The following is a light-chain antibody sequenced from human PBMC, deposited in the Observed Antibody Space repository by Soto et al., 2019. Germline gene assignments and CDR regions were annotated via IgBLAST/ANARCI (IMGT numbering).Light chain of an antibody. CDR3: QEYSKWPLFT. CDR1: QSVSTN. J-gene: IGKJ3*01. CDR2: AAS. Sequence: EIVVTQSPGILSVSPGDRATLSCRASQSVSTNFAWYQQKPGQAPTLLIYAASTRATGIPARFTGSGSGKDFTLTISSLQSEDFAVYYCQEYSKWPLFTFGPGTRVDIK. V-gene: IGKV3-15*01.